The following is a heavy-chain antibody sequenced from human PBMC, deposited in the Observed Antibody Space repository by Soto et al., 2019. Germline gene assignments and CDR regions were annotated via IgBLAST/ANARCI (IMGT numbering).Heavy chain of an antibody. D-gene: IGHD6-19*01. V-gene: IGHV3-23*01. CDR2: ISGSGGST. CDR3: AKDRVRRSGWYVGGPLDY. CDR1: GFTFSSYA. J-gene: IGHJ4*02. Sequence: PGGSLRLSCAASGFTFSSYAMSWVRQAPGKGLEWVSAISGSGGSTYYADSVKGRFTISRDNSKNTLYLQMNSLRAEDTAVYYCAKDRVRRSGWYVGGPLDYWGQGTLVTVSS.